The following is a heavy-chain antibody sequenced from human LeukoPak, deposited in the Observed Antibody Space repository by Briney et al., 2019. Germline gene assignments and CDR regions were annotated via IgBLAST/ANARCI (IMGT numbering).Heavy chain of an antibody. CDR1: GGSISRSDW. V-gene: IGHV4-4*02. J-gene: IGHJ3*01. CDR3: ARDASLQTGAFDV. D-gene: IGHD5-24*01. CDR2: IFHSGST. Sequence: SEILSLTCAVSGGSISRSDWWSWVRQSPGKGLEWIGEIFHSGSTKYNPSLKSRVTISVDKSKNQFSLNLTSVTAADTAMYYCARDASLQTGAFDVWGQGTMVTVSS.